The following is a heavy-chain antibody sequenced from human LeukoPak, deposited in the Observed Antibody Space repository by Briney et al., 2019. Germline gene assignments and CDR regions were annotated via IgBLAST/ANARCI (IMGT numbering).Heavy chain of an antibody. CDR3: ASNSRSITIFGVVITSRESRLSYYCMDV. D-gene: IGHD3-3*01. Sequence: SVKVSCKASGGTFSSYAISWVRQAPGQGLEWMGGIIPIFGTANYAQKFQGRVTITADESTSTAYMELSSLRSEDTAVYYCASNSRSITIFGVVITSRESRLSYYCMDVWGKGTTVTVSS. V-gene: IGHV1-69*01. J-gene: IGHJ6*03. CDR2: IIPIFGTA. CDR1: GGTFSSYA.